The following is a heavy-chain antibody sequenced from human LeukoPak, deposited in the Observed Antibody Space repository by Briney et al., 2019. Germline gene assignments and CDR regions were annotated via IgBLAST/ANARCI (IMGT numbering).Heavy chain of an antibody. CDR2: IHGNVDRT. CDR3: ANAGPGYNSGSNYYYGMDV. V-gene: IGHV3-23*01. J-gene: IGHJ6*02. CDR1: GFTFSTYA. D-gene: IGHD6-19*01. Sequence: GGSLRLSCAASGFTFSTYAFSWVRQAPGKGLDWVSGIHGNVDRTFYADSVKGRFTISRDNSKNTLYLQMNSLRAEDTAAYYCANAGPGYNSGSNYYYGMDVWGQGTTVTVSS.